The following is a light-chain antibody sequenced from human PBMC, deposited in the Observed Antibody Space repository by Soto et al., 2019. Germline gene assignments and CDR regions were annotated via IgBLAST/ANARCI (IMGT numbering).Light chain of an antibody. CDR2: GAS. Sequence: EIVMTQSPATLSLSPGERATLSCRASQSVSSNLVWYQQKPGQAPRLLIYGASTRATGIPARFSGTGSGTEFTLTISSLQSEDFAVYYCQQYNNWPPWTFGQGTRLEIK. CDR3: QQYNNWPPWT. V-gene: IGKV3-15*01. J-gene: IGKJ5*01. CDR1: QSVSSN.